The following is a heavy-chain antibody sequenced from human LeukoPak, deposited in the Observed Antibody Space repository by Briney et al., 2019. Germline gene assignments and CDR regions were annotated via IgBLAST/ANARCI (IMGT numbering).Heavy chain of an antibody. CDR1: GGTFSSYG. V-gene: IGHV1-18*01. D-gene: IGHD3-16*02. J-gene: IGHJ4*02. Sequence: ASVKVSCKASGGTFSSYGISWVRQAPGQGLEWMGWISAYNGNTNYAQKLQGRVTVTTDTSTSTAYMELRSLRSDDTAVYYCARDRGYDYVWGSYRFDYWGQGTLVTVSS. CDR2: ISAYNGNT. CDR3: ARDRGYDYVWGSYRFDY.